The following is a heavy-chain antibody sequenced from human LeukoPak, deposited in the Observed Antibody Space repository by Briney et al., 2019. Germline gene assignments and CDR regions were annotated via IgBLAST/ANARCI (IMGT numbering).Heavy chain of an antibody. V-gene: IGHV4-59*08. D-gene: IGHD2-15*01. CDR3: ARHTPAEVVPSYYFDY. CDR2: IYYSGST. Sequence: PSETLSLTCTVSGGSISSYYWSWIRQPPGKGLEWIGYIYYSGSTNYNPSLKSRVTISVDTPKNQFSLKLSSVTAADTAVCYCARHTPAEVVPSYYFDYWGQGTLVTVSS. J-gene: IGHJ4*02. CDR1: GGSISSYY.